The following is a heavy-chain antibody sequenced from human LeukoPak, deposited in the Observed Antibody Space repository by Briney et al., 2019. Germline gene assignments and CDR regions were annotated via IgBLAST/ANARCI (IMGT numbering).Heavy chain of an antibody. Sequence: GGSLRLSCAASGFTFSSYGMHWVRQAPGKGLEWVAVISYDGSNKYYAGSVKGRFTISRDNSKNTPYLQMNSLRAEDTAVYYCAKDLNPLLRFLAGWGQGTLVTVSS. J-gene: IGHJ4*02. D-gene: IGHD3-3*01. V-gene: IGHV3-30*18. CDR1: GFTFSSYG. CDR2: ISYDGSNK. CDR3: AKDLNPLLRFLAG.